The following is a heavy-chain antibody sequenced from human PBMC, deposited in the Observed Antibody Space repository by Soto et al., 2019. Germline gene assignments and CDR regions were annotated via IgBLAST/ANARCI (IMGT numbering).Heavy chain of an antibody. J-gene: IGHJ3*02. Sequence: SETLSLTCTVSGGSISSYYWSWIRQPPGKGLEWIGYIYYSGSTNYNPSLKSRVTISVDTSKNQFSLKLSSVTAADTAVYYCARAGSIYDFWSGFTRVPAFDIWGQGTMVTASS. CDR1: GGSISSYY. V-gene: IGHV4-59*01. CDR3: ARAGSIYDFWSGFTRVPAFDI. D-gene: IGHD3-3*01. CDR2: IYYSGST.